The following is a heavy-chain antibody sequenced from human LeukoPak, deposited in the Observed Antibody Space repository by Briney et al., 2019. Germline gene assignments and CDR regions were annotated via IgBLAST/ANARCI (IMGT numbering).Heavy chain of an antibody. CDR2: IYYSGST. V-gene: IGHV4-59*01. J-gene: IGHJ6*03. Sequence: SETLSLTCTLSGGSFSTYYWSWIRQPPGKGLEWIGFIYYSGSTNYNLSLKSRVTISVDTSKNQFSLKLSSVTAAETAVYYCAREGRYRYGYNEYHSYMDIWGKGTTVTVSS. D-gene: IGHD5-24*01. CDR3: AREGRYRYGYNEYHSYMDI. CDR1: GGSFSTYY.